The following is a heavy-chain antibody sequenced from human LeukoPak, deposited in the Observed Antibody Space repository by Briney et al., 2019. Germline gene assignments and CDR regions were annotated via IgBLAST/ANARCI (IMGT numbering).Heavy chain of an antibody. V-gene: IGHV3-43D*03. CDR3: ASLGPGIAVAPDY. J-gene: IGHJ4*02. CDR1: GFTFDDYA. CDR2: ISWDGGGT. Sequence: PGGSLRLSCAASGFTFDDYAMHWVRQAPGKGLEWVSLISWDGGGTYYADTVKGRFTISRDNSKNSLYLQMNSLRAEDTAVYYCASLGPGIAVAPDYWGQGTLVTVSS. D-gene: IGHD6-19*01.